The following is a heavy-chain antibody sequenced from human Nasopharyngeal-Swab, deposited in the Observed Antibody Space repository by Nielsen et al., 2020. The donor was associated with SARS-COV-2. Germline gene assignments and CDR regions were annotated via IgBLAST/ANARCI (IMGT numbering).Heavy chain of an antibody. CDR2: ISYDGSNK. J-gene: IGHJ3*02. Sequence: GESLKISCAASGFTFSSYGMHWVRQAPGKGLEWVAVISYDGSNKYYADSVKGRFTISRDNSKNTLYLQMNSLRAEDTAAYYCAKFPGDNAFDIWGQGTMVTVSS. CDR1: GFTFSSYG. V-gene: IGHV3-30*18. CDR3: AKFPGDNAFDI. D-gene: IGHD3-16*01.